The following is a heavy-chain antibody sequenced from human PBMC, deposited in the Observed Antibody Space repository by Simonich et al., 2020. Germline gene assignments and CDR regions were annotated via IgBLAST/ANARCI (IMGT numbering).Heavy chain of an antibody. J-gene: IGHJ4*02. V-gene: IGHV1-2*06. CDR1: GYTFTGYY. CDR2: NNPTSGGT. CDR3: ASGWDWGFSHMSDY. Sequence: QVQLVQSGAEVKKPGASVKVSCKASGYTFTGYYMHWVRQAPGQGLDWMGRNNPTSGGTNYAQKFQGRVTMTRDTSSSTAYMELSRLRSDDTAVYYCASGWDWGFSHMSDYWGQGTLVTVSS. D-gene: IGHD7-27*01.